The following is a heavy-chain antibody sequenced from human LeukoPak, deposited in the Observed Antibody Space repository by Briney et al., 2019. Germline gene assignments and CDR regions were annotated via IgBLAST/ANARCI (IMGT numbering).Heavy chain of an antibody. V-gene: IGHV4-59*01. Sequence: SETLSLTCTVSGGSISSYYWSWIRQPPGKGLEWIGYIYYSGSTNYNPSLKSRVTISVDTSKNQFSLKLSSVTAADTAVYYCARVLSFNDFWSGYSARTDYYYYMDVWGKGTTVTVSS. CDR1: GGSISSYY. CDR3: ARVLSFNDFWSGYSARTDYYYYMDV. CDR2: IYYSGST. J-gene: IGHJ6*03. D-gene: IGHD3-3*01.